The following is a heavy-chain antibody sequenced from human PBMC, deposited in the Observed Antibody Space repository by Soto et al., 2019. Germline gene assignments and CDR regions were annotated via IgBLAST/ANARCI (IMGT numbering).Heavy chain of an antibody. CDR1: DYSNSPGCY. Sequence: ETLSLTHAVSDYSNSPGCYCGWIRQPAGKGLEWIGIIYHSGSSGSTYYNPSLKTRLTISIDTSKNQFPLKLTSVTAADTAVYYCAGRRPASCFAPWAQGTLLTVS. J-gene: IGHJ5*02. V-gene: IGHV4-38-2*01. CDR3: AGRRPASCFAP. CDR2: IYHSGSSGST.